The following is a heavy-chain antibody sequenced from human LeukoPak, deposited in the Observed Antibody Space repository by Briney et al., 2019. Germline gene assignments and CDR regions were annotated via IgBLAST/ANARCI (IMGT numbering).Heavy chain of an antibody. D-gene: IGHD5-18*01. V-gene: IGHV1-2*02. CDR2: INPNSGGT. Sequence: GASVKVSCKASGYTFTVYYMHGVRQAPGQGLEWMGWINPNSGGTNYAQKFQGRVTMTRDTSISTAYMELSSLRSDDTAVYYCARMRGYSLGYWYLDLWGRGTLVTVSS. CDR1: GYTFTVYY. CDR3: ARMRGYSLGYWYLDL. J-gene: IGHJ2*01.